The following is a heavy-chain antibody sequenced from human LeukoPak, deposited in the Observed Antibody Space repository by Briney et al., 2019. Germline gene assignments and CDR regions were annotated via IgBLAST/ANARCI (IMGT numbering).Heavy chain of an antibody. CDR2: ISPNSGGT. V-gene: IGHV1-2*02. J-gene: IGHJ5*02. Sequence: ASVKVSCKASGYTFTGYYMHWVRQAPGQGLEWMGWISPNSGGTKYAQKFQGRVTMTRDTSISTAYMELSRLRSGDTAMYYCARDRRSNDLDPWGQGTLVTVSS. CDR3: ARDRRSNDLDP. CDR1: GYTFTGYY. D-gene: IGHD1-1*01.